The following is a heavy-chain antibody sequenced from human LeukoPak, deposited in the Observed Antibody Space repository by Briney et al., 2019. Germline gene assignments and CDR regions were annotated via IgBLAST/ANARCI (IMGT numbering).Heavy chain of an antibody. CDR3: SKWKAIVLVPAARSPIDY. V-gene: IGHV3-23*01. CDR2: ISGSGVTT. D-gene: IGHD2-2*01. Sequence: PGGSLRLSCAASGFTFSSYVMSWVRQAPGKGLEWVSAISGSGVTTYYADSVKGRFTISRDNSKHTLYLQMNSLRAEDTAVYYCSKWKAIVLVPAARSPIDYWGQGTLVTVSS. CDR1: GFTFSSYV. J-gene: IGHJ4*02.